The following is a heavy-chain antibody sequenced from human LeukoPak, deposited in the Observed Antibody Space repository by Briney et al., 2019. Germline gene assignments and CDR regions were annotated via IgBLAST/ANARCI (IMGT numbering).Heavy chain of an antibody. J-gene: IGHJ5*02. CDR2: INPSGGST. V-gene: IGHV1-46*01. CDR3: ASSRGANWFDP. D-gene: IGHD1-26*01. CDR1: GYTFTSYY. Sequence: ASVKVSCTASGYTFTSYYMHWVRQAPGQGLEWMGIINPSGGSTSYAQKFQGRVTMTRDTSTSTAYMELSSLRSEDTAVYYCASSRGANWFDPWGQGTLVTVSS.